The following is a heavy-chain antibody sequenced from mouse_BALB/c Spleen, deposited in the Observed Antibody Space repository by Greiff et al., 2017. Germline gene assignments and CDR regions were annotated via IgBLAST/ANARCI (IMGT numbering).Heavy chain of an antibody. J-gene: IGHJ2*01. V-gene: IGHV1-54*01. D-gene: IGHD2-1*01. CDR3: ARSGYGNYAVFDY. CDR1: GYAFTNYL. Sequence: QVQLQQSGAELVRPGTSVKVSCKASGYAFTNYLIEWVKQRPGQGLEWIGVINPGSGGTNYNEKFKGKATLTADKSSSTAYMQLSSLTSDDSAVYFCARSGYGNYAVFDYWGQGTTLTVSS. CDR2: INPGSGGT.